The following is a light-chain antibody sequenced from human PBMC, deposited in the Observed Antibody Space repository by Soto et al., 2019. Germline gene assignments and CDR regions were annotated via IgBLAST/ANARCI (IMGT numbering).Light chain of an antibody. Sequence: DIQMTQSPSTLSASVVDRVTITCRASQSISSWLAWYQQKPGKAPKLLIYKASSLESGVPSRFSGSGSGTEFTLTISSLQPDDFATYYCQQYNSYWTFGQWTKVEIK. V-gene: IGKV1-5*03. J-gene: IGKJ1*01. CDR3: QQYNSYWT. CDR2: KAS. CDR1: QSISSW.